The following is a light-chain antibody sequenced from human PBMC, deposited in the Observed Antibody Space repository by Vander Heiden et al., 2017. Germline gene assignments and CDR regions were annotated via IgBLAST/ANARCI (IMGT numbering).Light chain of an antibody. CDR3: QQCDSTPRT. CDR2: AAS. V-gene: IGKV1-39*01. CDR1: QSISSY. J-gene: IGKJ1*01. Sequence: DIQMTQSPSSLSASVGDRVTITCRASQSISSYLNWYQQKPWKAPKLLIYAASSLQSRVPSRLSGSGPGTDFTLTISRLQPEDFATYYCQQCDSTPRTFGQGTKVEIK.